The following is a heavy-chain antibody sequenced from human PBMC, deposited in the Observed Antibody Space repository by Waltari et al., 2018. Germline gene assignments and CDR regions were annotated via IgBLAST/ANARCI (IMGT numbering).Heavy chain of an antibody. Sequence: QVQLVESGGGVVQTGRSLSLSCAAPGFTFSRYAMPWVGQAPGKGRKWVAVVCYDGSDKFYADSVKGRVSISGDKPKNTLYMQMDSLRAEDSAIYYCAKDGSASRLVRYYLDSWGPGTLVTVSS. CDR2: VCYDGSDK. V-gene: IGHV3-33*03. D-gene: IGHD2-8*02. J-gene: IGHJ4*02. CDR3: AKDGSASRLVRYYLDS. CDR1: GFTFSRYA.